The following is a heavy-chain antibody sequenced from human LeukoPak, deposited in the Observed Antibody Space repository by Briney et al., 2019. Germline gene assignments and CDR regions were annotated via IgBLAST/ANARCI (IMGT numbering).Heavy chain of an antibody. CDR2: IYPGDSDT. D-gene: IGHD5-24*01. V-gene: IGHV5-51*01. J-gene: IGHJ4*02. CDR1: GYSFTSYW. CDR3: ARRGGRDGYNEGFDY. Sequence: GESLKISCKGSGYSFTSYWIGWVRQMPRKGLEWMGIIYPGDSDTTYSPSFQGQVTISADKSISTAYLQWSSLKASDTAMYYCARRGGRDGYNEGFDYWGQGTLVTVSS.